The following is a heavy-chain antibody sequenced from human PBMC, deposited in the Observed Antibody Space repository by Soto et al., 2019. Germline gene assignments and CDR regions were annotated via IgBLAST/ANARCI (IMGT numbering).Heavy chain of an antibody. D-gene: IGHD2-2*01. V-gene: IGHV1-8*01. CDR1: GYTFTSYD. CDR2: MNPNSANT. Sequence: QVQLVQSGAEVRKPGASVKVSCKASGYTFTSYDIGWVRQAPGQGLEWMGWMNPNSANTGYAQKFQGSVTMTRDTSISTAYMELNSLTSEDTAVYYCVRAIRNQLLSDYWGQGTLVTVSS. CDR3: VRAIRNQLLSDY. J-gene: IGHJ4*02.